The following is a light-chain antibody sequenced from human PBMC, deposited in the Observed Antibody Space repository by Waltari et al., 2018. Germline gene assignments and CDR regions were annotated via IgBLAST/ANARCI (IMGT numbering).Light chain of an antibody. CDR1: RSDVGGYTY. J-gene: IGLJ1*01. Sequence: QSALTQPASVSGSPGPSITISCTGTRSDVGGYTYVSWYQQHPGKAPKLMIYEVSNRPSGVSNRFSGSKSGNTASLTISWLQAEDEADYYCSSYTSSSTLVFGTGTKVTVL. CDR3: SSYTSSSTLV. V-gene: IGLV2-14*01. CDR2: EVS.